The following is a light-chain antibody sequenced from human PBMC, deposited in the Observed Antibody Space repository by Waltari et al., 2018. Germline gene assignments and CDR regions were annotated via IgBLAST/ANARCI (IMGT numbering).Light chain of an antibody. J-gene: IGLJ1*01. Sequence: QSVLAQPPSVSGAPGQRVTISCPGTSSNIGAGYDGNWYQQLPGTAPKLLIYNNNHRPSGVPDRFSGSKSDTSAALAITGLQAEDEAHYYCQSFDSGLPYVFGTGTKVTIL. V-gene: IGLV1-40*01. CDR2: NNN. CDR3: QSFDSGLPYV. CDR1: SSNIGAGYD.